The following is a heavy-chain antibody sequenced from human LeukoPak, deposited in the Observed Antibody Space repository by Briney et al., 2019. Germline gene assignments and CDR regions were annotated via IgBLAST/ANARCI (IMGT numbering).Heavy chain of an antibody. Sequence: GGSLRLSCAASGFTVSSNYMSWVRQAPGKGLEWVSVIYSGGSTYYADSVKGRFTISRDNSKNTLYLQMNSLRAEDTAVYYCARDLPKWELSPFDYWGQGTLVTVSS. J-gene: IGHJ4*02. CDR1: GFTVSSNY. CDR3: ARDLPKWELSPFDY. D-gene: IGHD1-26*01. V-gene: IGHV3-66*01. CDR2: IYSGGST.